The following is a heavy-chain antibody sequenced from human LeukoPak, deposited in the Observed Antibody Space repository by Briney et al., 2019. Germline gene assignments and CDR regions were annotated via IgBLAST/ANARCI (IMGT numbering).Heavy chain of an antibody. Sequence: GGSLRLSCAASGFTFSDYYMSWIRQAPGKGLEWVSYISSSGSTIYYADSVKGRFTISRDNAKNSLYLQMNSLRAEDTAVYYCASSGEDVLLWFGASNWFDPWGQGTLVTVSS. CDR2: ISSSGSTI. V-gene: IGHV3-11*04. CDR1: GFTFSDYY. J-gene: IGHJ5*02. D-gene: IGHD3-10*01. CDR3: ASSGEDVLLWFGASNWFDP.